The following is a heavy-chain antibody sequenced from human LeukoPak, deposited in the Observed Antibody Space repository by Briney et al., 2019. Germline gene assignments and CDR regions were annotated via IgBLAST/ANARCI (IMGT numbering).Heavy chain of an antibody. CDR2: ISGSGGST. Sequence: GSLRLSCAASGFTFSSYAMSWVRQAPGKGLEWVSAISGSGGSTYYADSVKGRFTISRDNSKNTLYLQMNSLRAEDTAVYYCAGPYVWGSYRPFDYWGQGTLVTVSS. V-gene: IGHV3-23*01. CDR1: GFTFSSYA. CDR3: AGPYVWGSYRPFDY. J-gene: IGHJ4*02. D-gene: IGHD3-16*02.